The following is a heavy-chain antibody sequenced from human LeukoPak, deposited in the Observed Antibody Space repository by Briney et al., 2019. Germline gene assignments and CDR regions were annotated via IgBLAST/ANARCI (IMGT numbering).Heavy chain of an antibody. Sequence: PGGSLRLSCAASGFTFSSYAMHWVRQAPGKGLEWVAVISYDGSNKYYADSVKGRFTISRDNSKNTLYLQMNSLRAEDTAVYYCARDQDSSGYYPYFQHWGQGTLVTVSS. D-gene: IGHD3-22*01. V-gene: IGHV3-30-3*01. J-gene: IGHJ1*01. CDR1: GFTFSSYA. CDR3: ARDQDSSGYYPYFQH. CDR2: ISYDGSNK.